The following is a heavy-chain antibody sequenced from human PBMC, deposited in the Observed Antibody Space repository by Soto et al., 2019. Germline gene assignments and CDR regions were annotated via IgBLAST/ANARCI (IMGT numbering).Heavy chain of an antibody. V-gene: IGHV3-15*01. Sequence: GGSLRLSCAASGFTFSNAWMSWVRQAPGKGLEWVGRIKSKTDGGTTDYAAPVKGRFTISRDDSKNTLYLQMNSLKTEDTAVYYCTTAPMTTVTIFCVWGRGTLVTVSS. J-gene: IGHJ2*01. D-gene: IGHD4-17*01. CDR3: TTAPMTTVTIFCV. CDR1: GFTFSNAW. CDR2: IKSKTDGGTT.